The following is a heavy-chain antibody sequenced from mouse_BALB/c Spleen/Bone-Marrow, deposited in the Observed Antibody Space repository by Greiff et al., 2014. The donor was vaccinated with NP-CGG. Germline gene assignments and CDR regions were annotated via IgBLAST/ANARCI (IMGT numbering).Heavy chain of an antibody. J-gene: IGHJ3*01. Sequence: DVQLVESGPELVKPGASVKISCKTSGYTFTEYTMHWVKQSHGKSLEWIGGINPNNGGTSYNQKFKGRATLTVDKSSSTAYMELRSLTSEDSAVYYCARNYRYDGSWFAYWGQGTLVTVSA. V-gene: IGHV1-18*01. CDR1: GYTFTEYT. CDR3: ARNYRYDGSWFAY. D-gene: IGHD2-14*01. CDR2: INPNNGGT.